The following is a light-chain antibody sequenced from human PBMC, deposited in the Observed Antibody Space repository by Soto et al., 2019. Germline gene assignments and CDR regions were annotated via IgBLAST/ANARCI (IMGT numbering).Light chain of an antibody. Sequence: DIQLTQSPSSLSASVGDRVTIACRASQDIKSYLAWYQQKPGKAPKLLIYPASTLQSGVPSRFSGSGSGTEFTLTISSLQPEDFATYHCQQVNVYPITFGQGTRLEIK. V-gene: IGKV1-9*01. CDR3: QQVNVYPIT. CDR2: PAS. CDR1: QDIKSY. J-gene: IGKJ5*01.